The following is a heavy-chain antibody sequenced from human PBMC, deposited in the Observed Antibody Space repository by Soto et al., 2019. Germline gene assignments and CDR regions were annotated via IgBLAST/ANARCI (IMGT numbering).Heavy chain of an antibody. D-gene: IGHD6-13*01. CDR2: INHSGST. CDR3: ARVSSWSCFDY. CDR1: GGSFSGYY. Sequence: SETLSLTCAVYGGSFSGYYWSWIRQPPGKGLEWIGEINHSGSTNYNPSLKSRVTISVDTSKNQFSLKLRSMTAADTAVYYCARVSSWSCFDYWGQGTLVTVSS. J-gene: IGHJ4*02. V-gene: IGHV4-34*01.